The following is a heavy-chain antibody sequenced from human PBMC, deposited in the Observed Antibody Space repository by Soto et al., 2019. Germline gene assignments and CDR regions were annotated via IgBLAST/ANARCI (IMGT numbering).Heavy chain of an antibody. J-gene: IGHJ4*02. CDR1: GFTFSGSA. D-gene: IGHD2-21*02. CDR2: IRSKANSYAT. Sequence: GGSLRLSCAASGFTFSGSATHWVRQASGKGLEWVGRIRSKANSYATAYAASVKGRFTISRDDSKNTAYLQMNSLKTEDTAVYYCTRTDPHFLFDYWGQGTLVTVSS. CDR3: TRTDPHFLFDY. V-gene: IGHV3-73*01.